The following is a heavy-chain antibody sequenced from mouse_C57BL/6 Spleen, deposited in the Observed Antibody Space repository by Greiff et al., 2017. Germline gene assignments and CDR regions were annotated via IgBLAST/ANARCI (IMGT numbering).Heavy chain of an antibody. CDR2: INPNNGGT. D-gene: IGHD4-1*01. V-gene: IGHV1-18*01. Sequence: VQLQQSGPELVKPGASVKIPCKASGYTFTDYNMDWVKQSHGKSLEWIGDINPNNGGTIYNQKFKGKATLTVDKSSSTAYMVLRCLTSEDSAVYYCARLLGGLFAYWGQGTLVTVSA. CDR1: GYTFTDYN. CDR3: ARLLGGLFAY. J-gene: IGHJ3*01.